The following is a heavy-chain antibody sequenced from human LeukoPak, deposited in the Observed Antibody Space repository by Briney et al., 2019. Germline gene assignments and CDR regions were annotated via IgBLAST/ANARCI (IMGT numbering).Heavy chain of an antibody. J-gene: IGHJ3*02. CDR2: INPNRGGT. CDR3: ARGQQWLVPLDAFDI. V-gene: IGHV1-2*02. CDR1: GYTFTGYY. D-gene: IGHD6-19*01. Sequence: ASVKVSCKASGYTFTGYYMHWVRQAPGQGLEWMGWINPNRGGTNYAQEFQGRVTMTRDTSISTAYMELSRLRSDDTAVYYCARGQQWLVPLDAFDIWGQGTMVTVSS.